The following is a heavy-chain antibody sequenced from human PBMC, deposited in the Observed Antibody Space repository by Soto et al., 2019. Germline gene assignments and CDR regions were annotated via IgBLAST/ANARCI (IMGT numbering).Heavy chain of an antibody. CDR1: GYTFTPYG. CDR2: VSPYNGDT. J-gene: IGHJ4*02. Sequence: QVQLVQSGTEVKKSGASVKVSCKASGYTFTPYGLSWVRQAPGQGLEWMGWVSPYNGDTNYAQKLQGRVTMTTDTSTSTSYMELRSLRSDDTAGYYCARVSRPLIGLDYWCKGTLVTVSS. V-gene: IGHV1-18*01. D-gene: IGHD3-22*01. CDR3: ARVSRPLIGLDY.